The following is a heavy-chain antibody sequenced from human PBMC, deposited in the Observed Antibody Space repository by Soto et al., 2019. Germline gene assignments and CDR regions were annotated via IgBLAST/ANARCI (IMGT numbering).Heavy chain of an antibody. J-gene: IGHJ4*02. CDR3: AATPRY. CDR2: FHNSGSI. V-gene: IGHV4-39*07. CDR1: GGSISYSNYH. Sequence: SETLSLTCTDSGGSISYSNYHWGWIRQSPGQGLEWIGCFHNSGSIHYSPSFKSRATISIDTSQNQVSLKLTSVIAADTAVYYCAATPRYWGQGTLVTVSS. D-gene: IGHD2-15*01.